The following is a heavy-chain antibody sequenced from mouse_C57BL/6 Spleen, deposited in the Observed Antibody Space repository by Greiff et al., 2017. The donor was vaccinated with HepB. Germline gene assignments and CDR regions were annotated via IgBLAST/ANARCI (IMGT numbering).Heavy chain of an antibody. V-gene: IGHV1-52*01. J-gene: IGHJ4*01. CDR1: GYTFTSYW. CDR3: ARHLSNGYYAMDY. D-gene: IGHD2-5*01. CDR2: IDPSDSET. Sequence: QVHVKQSGAELVRPGSSVKLSCKASGYTFTSYWMHWVKQRPIQGLEWIGNIDPSDSETHYNQKFKDKATLTVDKSSSTAYMQLSSLTSEDSAVYYCARHLSNGYYAMDYWGQGTSVTVSS.